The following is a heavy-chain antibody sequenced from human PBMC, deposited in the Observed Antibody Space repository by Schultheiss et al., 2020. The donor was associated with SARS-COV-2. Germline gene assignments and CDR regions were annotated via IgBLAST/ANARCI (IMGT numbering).Heavy chain of an antibody. V-gene: IGHV1-69*13. J-gene: IGHJ4*02. CDR3: ASGLGPGEYALDD. CDR1: GGTFNNHH. D-gene: IGHD2/OR15-2a*01. Sequence: SVKVSCKASGGTFNNHHITWVRQAPGQGLEWMGGFLPLFCAAHYAQKFQDRVTIAADESTSTYYMELRGLEFDDTAVYYCASGLGPGEYALDDWGQGTLVTVSS. CDR2: FLPLFCAA.